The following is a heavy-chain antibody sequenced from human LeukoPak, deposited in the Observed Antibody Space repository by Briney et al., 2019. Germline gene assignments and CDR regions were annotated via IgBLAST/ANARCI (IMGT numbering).Heavy chain of an antibody. CDR3: ARDGGGADY. Sequence: SETLSLTCTVSGGSISSSSYYWGWIRQPPGKGLEWIGSIYYSGSTYYNPSLKSRVTISVDTSKNQFSLRLSSVTAADTAVYYCARDGGGADYWGQGTLVTVSS. CDR2: IYYSGST. J-gene: IGHJ4*02. V-gene: IGHV4-39*07. CDR1: GGSISSSSYY. D-gene: IGHD3-16*01.